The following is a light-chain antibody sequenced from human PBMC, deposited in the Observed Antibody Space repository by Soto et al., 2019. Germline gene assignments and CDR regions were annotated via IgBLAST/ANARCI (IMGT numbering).Light chain of an antibody. CDR3: SSYTSSSTV. CDR1: SSGSIANNY. CDR2: EVS. Sequence: LTQPHSVSESPGKTVTISCTRSSGSIANNYVQWYQQHPGKAPKLMIYEVSNRPSGVSNRFSGSKSGNTASLTISGLQAEDEADYYCSSYTSSSTVFGGGTKLTVL. J-gene: IGLJ2*01. V-gene: IGLV2-14*01.